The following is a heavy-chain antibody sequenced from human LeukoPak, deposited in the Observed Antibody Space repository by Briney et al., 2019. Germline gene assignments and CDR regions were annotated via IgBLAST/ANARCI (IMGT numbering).Heavy chain of an antibody. Sequence: PGGSLRLSCAASGFTFSSYAMSWVRQAPGKGLEWVSAISGSGGSTYYADSVKGRFTISRDNSKNTLYLRMNSLRAEDTAVYYCAKQRGQWLVFDYWGRGTLVTVSS. D-gene: IGHD6-19*01. CDR3: AKQRGQWLVFDY. CDR2: ISGSGGST. CDR1: GFTFSSYA. J-gene: IGHJ4*02. V-gene: IGHV3-23*01.